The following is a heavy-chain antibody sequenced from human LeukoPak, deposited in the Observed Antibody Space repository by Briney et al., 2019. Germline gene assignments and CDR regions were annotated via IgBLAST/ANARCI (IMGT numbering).Heavy chain of an antibody. CDR2: MNPNSGNT. D-gene: IGHD3-22*01. CDR3: ARGLYYYDSSGYYEYNWFDP. CDR1: GYTFTSYG. Sequence: ASVKVSCKASGYTFTSYGISWVRQAPGQGLEWMGWMNPNSGNTGYAQKFQGRVTMTRNTSISTAYMELSSLRSEDTAVYYCARGLYYYDSSGYYEYNWFDPWGQGTLVTVSS. J-gene: IGHJ5*02. V-gene: IGHV1-8*02.